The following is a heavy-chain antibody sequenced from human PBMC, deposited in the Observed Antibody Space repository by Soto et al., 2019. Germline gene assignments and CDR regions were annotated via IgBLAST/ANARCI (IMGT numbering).Heavy chain of an antibody. V-gene: IGHV3-7*03. CDR3: ARDVGPVTIFGEALSGYFDF. J-gene: IGHJ4*02. CDR1: GFSFGTYW. D-gene: IGHD3-3*01. CDR2: IKEDGSER. Sequence: EVQLVESGGGLVQPGGSLRLSCAVSGFSFGTYWMSWVRQAPGKGLEWLASIKEDGSERYYLDSVKGRFTISSDNAKDSLSLQMNSLRGEDTAFYYCARDVGPVTIFGEALSGYFDFWGQGTLVTVSS.